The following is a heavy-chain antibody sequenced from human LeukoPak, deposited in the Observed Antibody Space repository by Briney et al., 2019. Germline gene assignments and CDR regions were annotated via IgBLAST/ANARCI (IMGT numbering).Heavy chain of an antibody. J-gene: IGHJ6*03. CDR2: IYNSGST. CDR3: SRSANFYYMDV. Sequence: SETLSLTCTVSGDSVSSYYWSWIRQPAGKGLEWIGRIYNSGSTNYNPSLKSRVTMSVDSSKNQFSLKLSSVTAADTAVYYCSRSANFYYMDVWGKGTTVTVSS. CDR1: GDSVSSYY. V-gene: IGHV4-4*07.